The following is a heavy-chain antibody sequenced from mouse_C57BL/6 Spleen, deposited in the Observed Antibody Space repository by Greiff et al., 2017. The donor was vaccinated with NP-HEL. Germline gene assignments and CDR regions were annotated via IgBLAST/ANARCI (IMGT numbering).Heavy chain of an antibody. V-gene: IGHV1-7*01. D-gene: IGHD3-2*02. CDR1: GYTFTSYW. J-gene: IGHJ3*01. CDR2: INPSSGYT. CDR3: ARQLRLPWFAY. Sequence: VQRVESGAELAKPGASVKLSCKASGYTFTSYWMHWVKQRPGQGLEWIGYINPSSGYTKYNQKFKDKATLTADKSSSTAYMQLSSLTYEDSAVYYCARQLRLPWFAYWGQGTLVTVSA.